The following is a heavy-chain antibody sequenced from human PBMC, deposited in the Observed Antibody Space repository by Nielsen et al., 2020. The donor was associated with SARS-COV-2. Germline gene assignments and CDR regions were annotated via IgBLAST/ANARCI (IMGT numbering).Heavy chain of an antibody. V-gene: IGHV3-23*01. CDR1: GFTFNIYA. J-gene: IGHJ6*03. D-gene: IGHD5-18*01. CDR3: ARDPLGYSYPLDYMDV. Sequence: GESLKISCAASGFTFNIYAMAWVRRAPGRGLEWVSGTSASGASTYYADSVKGRFSISRDNSRNTLYLQMNSLRAEDTAVYYCARDPLGYSYPLDYMDVWGKGTTVTVSS. CDR2: TSASGAST.